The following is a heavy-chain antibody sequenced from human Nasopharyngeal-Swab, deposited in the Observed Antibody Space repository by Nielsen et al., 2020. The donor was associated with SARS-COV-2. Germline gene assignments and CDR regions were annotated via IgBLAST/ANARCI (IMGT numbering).Heavy chain of an antibody. J-gene: IGHJ5*02. Sequence: SVKVSCKTSGDTFTNSAISWVRQAPGQGLEWMGGIVPALGLPNYAQKFRGRVTISADRSTTTSYLELSSLRSEDTAIYYCARDGYRSGWYPNWFDPWGQGTPVTVSS. CDR2: IVPALGLP. D-gene: IGHD6-19*01. CDR3: ARDGYRSGWYPNWFDP. V-gene: IGHV1-69*10. CDR1: GDTFTNSA.